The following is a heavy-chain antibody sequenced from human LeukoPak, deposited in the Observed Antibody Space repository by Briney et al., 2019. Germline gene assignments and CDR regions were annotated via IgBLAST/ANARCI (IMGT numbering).Heavy chain of an antibody. Sequence: ASVKVSCKASGYTFTSYGISWVRQAPGQGLEWMGWISAYNGNTNYAQKLQGRVTMTTDTSTSTAYMELRSLRSDDTAVYYCARSGLTLRLGTHSKPGGMDVWGQGTTVTVPS. V-gene: IGHV1-18*01. CDR3: ARSGLTLRLGTHSKPGGMDV. CDR2: ISAYNGNT. D-gene: IGHD3-16*01. J-gene: IGHJ6*02. CDR1: GYTFTSYG.